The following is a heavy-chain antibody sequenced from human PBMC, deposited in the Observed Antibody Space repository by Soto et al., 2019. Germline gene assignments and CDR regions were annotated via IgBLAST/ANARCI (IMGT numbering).Heavy chain of an antibody. CDR3: ARDPGTGAALRAYHFDY. J-gene: IGHJ4*02. CDR1: RYSFTTYA. Sequence: VASVKVSCKASRYSFTTYALHWVRRAPGQRLEWMGWINAGNGDTKYSEKFQGRVTITRDTSANTAYMELSSLRSEDTSVYYCARDPGTGAALRAYHFDYWGQGTLVTVSS. CDR2: INAGNGDT. D-gene: IGHD1-1*01. V-gene: IGHV1-3*01.